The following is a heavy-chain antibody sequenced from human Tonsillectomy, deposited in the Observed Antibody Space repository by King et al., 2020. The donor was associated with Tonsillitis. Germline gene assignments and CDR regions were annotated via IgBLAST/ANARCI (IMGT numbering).Heavy chain of an antibody. D-gene: IGHD3-10*01. CDR2: ISYRGST. V-gene: IGHV4-59*01. CDR3: ARAQFGYYTDV. Sequence: QLQESGPGLVKPSETLSLTCTVSGGSISSYYWSWIRQPPGKGLEWIGYISYRGSTNYNPSLKSRVTISVDTSKTQFSLKLSSVTAADTAVYYCARAQFGYYTDVWGKGTTVTVAS. J-gene: IGHJ6*03. CDR1: GGSISSYY.